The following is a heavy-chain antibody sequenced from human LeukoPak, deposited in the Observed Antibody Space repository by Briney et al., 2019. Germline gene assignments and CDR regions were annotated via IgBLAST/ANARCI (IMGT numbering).Heavy chain of an antibody. Sequence: GASGKVSFKASGYTFTGYYMHWVRQAPGQGLEWMGWINPNSGGTNYAQKFQGRVTMTRDTSISTAYMELSRLRFDDTAVYYCARVPRRYYDSSGYYYTYYFDYWGQGTLVTVSS. CDR1: GYTFTGYY. D-gene: IGHD3-22*01. CDR2: INPNSGGT. CDR3: ARVPRRYYDSSGYYYTYYFDY. V-gene: IGHV1-2*02. J-gene: IGHJ4*02.